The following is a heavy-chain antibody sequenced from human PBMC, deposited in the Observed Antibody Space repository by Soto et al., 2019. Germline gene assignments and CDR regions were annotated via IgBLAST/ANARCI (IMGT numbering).Heavy chain of an antibody. D-gene: IGHD1-20*01. CDR1: GGSISSYY. CDR3: ARRYGGAFDI. V-gene: IGHV4-59*08. CDR2: IYYSGST. J-gene: IGHJ3*02. Sequence: SETLSLTCTVSGGSISSYYWSWIRQPPGKGLEWIGYIYYSGSTNYNPSLKSRVTISVDTSKNQFSLKLSSVTAADTAVYYCARRYGGAFDIWGKGTMVIVSS.